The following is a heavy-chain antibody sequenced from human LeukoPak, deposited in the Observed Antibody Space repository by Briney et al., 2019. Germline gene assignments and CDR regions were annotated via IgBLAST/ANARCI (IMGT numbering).Heavy chain of an antibody. CDR2: NNPNSGGT. J-gene: IGHJ1*01. D-gene: IGHD3-10*01. CDR1: GYTFTGYY. CDR3: ARGYYGSGSYKAAEYFQH. V-gene: IGHV1-2*02. Sequence: ASVKVSCKASGYTFTGYYMHWVRQAPGQGLEWMGWNNPNSGGTNYAQKFQGRVTMTRDTSISTAYMELSRLRSDDTAVYYCARGYYGSGSYKAAEYFQHWGQGTLVTVSS.